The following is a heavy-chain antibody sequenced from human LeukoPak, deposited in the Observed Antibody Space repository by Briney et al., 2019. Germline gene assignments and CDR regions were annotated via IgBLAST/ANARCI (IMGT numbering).Heavy chain of an antibody. D-gene: IGHD5-18*01. CDR2: IFQGGTT. V-gene: IGHV4-38-2*02. CDR3: ARIGTAMIDY. CDR1: GYSIRSGFY. J-gene: IGHJ4*02. Sequence: SETLSLTCTVSGYSIRSGFYWGWIRQAPGRGLEWIGSIFQGGTTFYNPSLKSRVIISADTSNNEFSLKLSSVTAADTAVYYCARIGTAMIDYWGQGTLVTVSS.